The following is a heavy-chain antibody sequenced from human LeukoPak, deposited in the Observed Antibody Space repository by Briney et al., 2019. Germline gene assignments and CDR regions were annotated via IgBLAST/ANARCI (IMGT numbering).Heavy chain of an antibody. CDR3: AKAPGYCSGGSPRCAFDI. CDR2: ISYDGSNK. D-gene: IGHD2-15*01. V-gene: IGHV3-30*18. Sequence: SGGSLRLSCAASGFTFSSYGMHWVRQARGKGLEWVVVISYDGSNKYYADSVKGRFTISRDNSKNTLYLQMNSLRAEDTAVYYCAKAPGYCSGGSPRCAFDIWGQGTMVTVSS. CDR1: GFTFSSYG. J-gene: IGHJ3*02.